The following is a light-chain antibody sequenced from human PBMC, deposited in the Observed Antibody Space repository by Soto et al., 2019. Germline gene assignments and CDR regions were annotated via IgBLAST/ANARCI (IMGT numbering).Light chain of an antibody. CDR2: GAC. CDR3: QQYSSSPAT. V-gene: IGKV3-20*01. J-gene: IGKJ1*01. Sequence: EIVLTQSPGTLSLSPGERATLSCRASQSVRSSHLAWYQQKPGQAPRLLIYGACSRATGIPDRFSGSGSGTDFTLTISRLEPEDFAVYSCQQYSSSPATFGQGTKVEI. CDR1: QSVRSSH.